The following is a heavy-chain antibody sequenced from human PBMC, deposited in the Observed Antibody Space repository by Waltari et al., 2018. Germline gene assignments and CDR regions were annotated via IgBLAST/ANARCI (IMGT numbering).Heavy chain of an antibody. D-gene: IGHD3-10*01. V-gene: IGHV4-34*01. CDR2: INHSGST. J-gene: IGHJ4*02. CDR3: ARSQLRRDYYGSGSSLHY. CDR1: GGSFSGYY. Sequence: QVQLQQWGAGLLKPSETLSLTCAVYGGSFSGYYWSWIRQPPGKGLEWIGEINHSGSTNYDPSLKSRVTISVDTSKNQFSLKLSSVTAADTAVYYCARSQLRRDYYGSGSSLHYWGQGTLVTVSS.